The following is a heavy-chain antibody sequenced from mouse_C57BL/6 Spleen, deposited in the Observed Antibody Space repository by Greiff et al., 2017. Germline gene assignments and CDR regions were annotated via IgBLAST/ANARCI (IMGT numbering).Heavy chain of an antibody. Sequence: VPLQQSVAELVRPGASVTLSCTASGFNIKNTYMHWVKQRPEQGLEWIGRIDPVNGTTKYAPKFQGKATITADTASNTAYLQLSSLTSEDTAIYYCARASGSSYEAMDYWGQGTSVTVSS. CDR2: IDPVNGTT. D-gene: IGHD1-1*01. V-gene: IGHV14-3*01. J-gene: IGHJ4*01. CDR1: GFNIKNTY. CDR3: ARASGSSYEAMDY.